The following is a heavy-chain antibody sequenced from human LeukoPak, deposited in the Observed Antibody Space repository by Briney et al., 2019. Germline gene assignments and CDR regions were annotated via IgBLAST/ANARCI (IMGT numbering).Heavy chain of an antibody. D-gene: IGHD1-26*01. Sequence: GGSLRLSCAASGFTFSSYSMHWVRQAPGKGLEWVSSISSSSSYIYYADSLKGRFTISRDNARHSLYLQMNSLRAEDTAVYYCARGRQNSGSYSDAFDIWGQGTVVTVSS. V-gene: IGHV3-21*01. CDR1: GFTFSSYS. J-gene: IGHJ3*02. CDR3: ARGRQNSGSYSDAFDI. CDR2: ISSSSSYI.